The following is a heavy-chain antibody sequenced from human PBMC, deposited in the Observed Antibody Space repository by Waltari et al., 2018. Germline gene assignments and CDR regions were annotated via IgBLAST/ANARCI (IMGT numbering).Heavy chain of an antibody. J-gene: IGHJ4*02. D-gene: IGHD6-19*01. CDR2: SYPGDSCT. CDR3: AKIQSGSSSGWDFDY. V-gene: IGHV5-51*03. Sequence: EVQLVQSGAEVKKPGESLKISCKGSGYSFTSYWIGWVRQMPGKGLEWMWISYPGDSCTRYSPSFQGQVTISADKSISTAYLQWSSLKASDTAMYYCAKIQSGSSSGWDFDYWGQGTLVTVSS. CDR1: GYSFTSYW.